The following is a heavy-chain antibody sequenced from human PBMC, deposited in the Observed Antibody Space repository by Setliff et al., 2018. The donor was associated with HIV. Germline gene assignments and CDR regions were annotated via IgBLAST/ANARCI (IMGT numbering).Heavy chain of an antibody. CDR1: GFTFDDYA. CDR2: ISWDGGST. V-gene: IGHV3-43D*04. D-gene: IGHD3-10*01. Sequence: GGSLRLSCAASGFTFDDYAMHWVRQTPGKSLEWVSLISWDGGSTNYVDSVKGRFTISRDNAKSSLFLQMNSLRAEDTALYYCVKDKRVGRRLRFGAFDIWGQGTMVTVSS. J-gene: IGHJ3*02. CDR3: VKDKRVGRRLRFGAFDI.